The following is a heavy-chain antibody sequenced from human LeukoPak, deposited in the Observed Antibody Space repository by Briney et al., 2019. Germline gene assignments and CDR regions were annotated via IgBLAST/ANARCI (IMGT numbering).Heavy chain of an antibody. V-gene: IGHV3-7*04. J-gene: IGHJ6*03. CDR3: ATEARQYTGQYYYYMDA. CDR1: GFTFSSHW. CDR2: IKQDGSEK. Sequence: GGSLRLSCAASGFTFSSHWMSWVRQAPGKGLEWVANIKQDGSEKYHVDSVKGRFTISRDNAKNSLYLQMNSLRAEDTAVYYCATEARQYTGQYYYYMDAWGKGTTVTVSS. D-gene: IGHD6-6*01.